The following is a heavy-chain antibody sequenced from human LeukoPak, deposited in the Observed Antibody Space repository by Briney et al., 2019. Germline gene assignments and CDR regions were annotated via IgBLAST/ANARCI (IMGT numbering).Heavy chain of an antibody. CDR3: ARVGYCSSTSCQPGDY. V-gene: IGHV1-18*01. D-gene: IGHD2-2*01. Sequence: ASVKVSCKASGYTFTSYGISWVRRAPGQGLEWMGWISAYNGNTNYAQKLQGRVTMTTDTSTSTAYMELRSLRSDDTAVYYCARVGYCSSTSCQPGDYWGQGTLVTVSS. J-gene: IGHJ4*02. CDR1: GYTFTSYG. CDR2: ISAYNGNT.